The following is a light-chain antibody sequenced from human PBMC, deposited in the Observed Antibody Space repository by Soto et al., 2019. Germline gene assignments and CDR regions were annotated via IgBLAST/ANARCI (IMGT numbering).Light chain of an antibody. CDR3: QQYNNWPQT. Sequence: EIVMTQSPATLSVSPGERATLSCRASQSVSSNLAWYQQKPGQAPRLLIYGASTRATGIPARFSGSGSGTEFTLTINSLQSEYFAVYYCQQYNNWPQTFGQGTNVEIQ. CDR2: GAS. CDR1: QSVSSN. V-gene: IGKV3-15*01. J-gene: IGKJ1*01.